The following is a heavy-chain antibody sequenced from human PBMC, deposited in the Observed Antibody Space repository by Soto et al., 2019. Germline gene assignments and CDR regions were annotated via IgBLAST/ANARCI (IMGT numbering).Heavy chain of an antibody. Sequence: SETLSLTCSVSGDSLKNHYWAWIRHSPGKGLEWIGNIYDSGSTNYSPALKSRVSTSVDTSKNLFSLKMNSVTAADTAVYYCARDTETLGPRANDALDIWGQGTIVT. J-gene: IGHJ3*02. CDR3: ARDTETLGPRANDALDI. CDR1: GDSLKNHY. CDR2: IYDSGST. D-gene: IGHD3-3*02. V-gene: IGHV4-59*11.